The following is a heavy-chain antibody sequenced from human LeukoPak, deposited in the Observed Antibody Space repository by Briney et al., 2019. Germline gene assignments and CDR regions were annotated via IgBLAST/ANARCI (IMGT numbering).Heavy chain of an antibody. CDR3: AKDAKDSSGSYFYYYYYYIDV. V-gene: IGHV3-30*04. Sequence: QAGGSLRLSCAASGFIFSNYAMHWVRQSPGKGLEWVAVISSDGNKKNCADSVKGRFTISRDNSKNTLYLQMNSLRPEDTAVYYCAKDAKDSSGSYFYYYYYYIDVWGKGTTVTVSS. CDR2: ISSDGNKK. J-gene: IGHJ6*03. D-gene: IGHD3-10*01. CDR1: GFIFSNYA.